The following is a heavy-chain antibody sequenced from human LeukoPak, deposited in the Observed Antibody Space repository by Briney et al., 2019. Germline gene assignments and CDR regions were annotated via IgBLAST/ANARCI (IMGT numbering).Heavy chain of an antibody. D-gene: IGHD6-13*01. CDR1: GYTFTSYS. CDR2: ISAYNGNT. J-gene: IGHJ3*02. CDR3: ARIRKSNSWYDAFDI. Sequence: ASVKVSCKASGYTFTSYSISWVRQAPGQGLEWMGWISAYNGNTRYAQKVQGRVTMTRDTSISTAYMDLSRLRSDDTAVYYCARIRKSNSWYDAFDIWGQGTMVTVSS. V-gene: IGHV1-18*01.